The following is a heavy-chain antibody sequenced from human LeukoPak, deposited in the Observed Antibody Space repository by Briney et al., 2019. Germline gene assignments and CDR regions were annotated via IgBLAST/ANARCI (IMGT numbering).Heavy chain of an antibody. CDR1: GFTFDDYA. Sequence: GGSLRLSCAASGFTFDDYAMHWVRQAPGKGLEWVSGISWNSGSIGYADSVKGRFTISRDNAKNSLYLQMNSLRAEDTALYYCAKDTTNTGLGELSLFDYWGQGTLVTVSS. D-gene: IGHD3-16*02. V-gene: IGHV3-9*01. CDR3: AKDTTNTGLGELSLFDY. J-gene: IGHJ4*02. CDR2: ISWNSGSI.